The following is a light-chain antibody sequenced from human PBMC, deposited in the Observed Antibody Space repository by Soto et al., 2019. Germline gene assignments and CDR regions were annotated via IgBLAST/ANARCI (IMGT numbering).Light chain of an antibody. J-gene: IGKJ1*01. V-gene: IGKV1-39*01. CDR1: QSISIY. CDR3: QQSFSTLWT. Sequence: DIQLTQSPSSLSASVGDTVNITCRTSQSISIYLNWYQQKPGKAPKLLIYSASILQVGGPGRFSGSGSGTDFTLTLISLQPEGFATYYCQQSFSTLWTFGQGTKVDIK. CDR2: SAS.